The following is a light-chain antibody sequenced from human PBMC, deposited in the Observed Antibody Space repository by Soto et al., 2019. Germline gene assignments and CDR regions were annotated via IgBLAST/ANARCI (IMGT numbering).Light chain of an antibody. Sequence: IVLTQSPAILALSPGDRATLSCRASQSVSSSYLAWYQHKPGQAPRLLIHGASSRVTGIPDRFSGSGSGTDFTLTITRLEPEDFAVYYCQQYGSSPHFGGGTKVDIK. CDR3: QQYGSSPH. CDR1: QSVSSSY. J-gene: IGKJ4*01. V-gene: IGKV3-20*01. CDR2: GAS.